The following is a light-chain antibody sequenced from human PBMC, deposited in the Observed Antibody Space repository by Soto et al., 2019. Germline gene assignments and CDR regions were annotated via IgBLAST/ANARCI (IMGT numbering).Light chain of an antibody. J-gene: IGKJ1*01. Sequence: DIVMTQSPATLSASVGDRVTITCRASQNIERWLAWYQQKPGKAPKLLLYDVSSLESGVPSRFSGSGSATEFILTINGLQPDDFATYFCQQFKSDTWTFGQGTKVDIK. CDR3: QQFKSDTWT. CDR2: DVS. V-gene: IGKV1-5*01. CDR1: QNIERW.